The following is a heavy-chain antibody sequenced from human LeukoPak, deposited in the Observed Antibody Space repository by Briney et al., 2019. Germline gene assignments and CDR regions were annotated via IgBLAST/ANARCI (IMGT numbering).Heavy chain of an antibody. CDR2: IYSGGST. CDR3: ARDSAGYSSGWPYYYYYGMDV. Sequence: AGGSLRLSCAASGFTFNNAWMSWVRQAPGKGLEWVSVIYSGGSTYYADSVKGRFTISRDNSKNTLYLQMNSLRAEDTAVYYCARDSAGYSSGWPYYYYYGMDVWGQGTTVTVSS. D-gene: IGHD6-19*01. J-gene: IGHJ6*02. V-gene: IGHV3-66*01. CDR1: GFTFNNAW.